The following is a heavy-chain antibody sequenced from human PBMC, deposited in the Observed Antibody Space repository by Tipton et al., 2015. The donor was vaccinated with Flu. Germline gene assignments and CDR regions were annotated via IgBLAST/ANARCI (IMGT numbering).Heavy chain of an antibody. J-gene: IGHJ6*02. CDR3: AKVGGRGSYYYGMDV. Sequence: TLSLTCAISGGSVSSNSVAWNWIRQSPSRGLEWLGRTYYRSKWYNDYAESVKSRIIISPDTAKNEVSLQLRSVTPEDTAVYYCAKVGGRGSYYYGMDVRGQGTTVTVSS. CDR2: TYYRSKWYN. V-gene: IGHV6-1*01. CDR1: GGSVSSNSVA.